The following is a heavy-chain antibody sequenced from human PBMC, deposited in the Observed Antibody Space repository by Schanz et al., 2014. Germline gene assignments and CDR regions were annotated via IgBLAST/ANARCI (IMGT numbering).Heavy chain of an antibody. D-gene: IGHD3-10*01. CDR3: ATNMVQGTISDAFDI. Sequence: EQLQQWGAGLLKPSATLSLTCDVYGGSFSGYFWSWIRHPPGKGLEWIGEINHSGNNYYNPSLKSRVTISVDTSKNQFSLKLTSVTAADTAVYYCATNMVQGTISDAFDIWGQGTMVTVSS. CDR2: INHSGNN. V-gene: IGHV4-34*02. J-gene: IGHJ3*02. CDR1: GGSFSGYF.